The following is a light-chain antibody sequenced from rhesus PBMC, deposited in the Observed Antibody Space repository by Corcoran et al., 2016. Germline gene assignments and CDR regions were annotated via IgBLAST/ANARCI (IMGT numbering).Light chain of an antibody. V-gene: IGKV1-36*02. CDR1: QGISDY. Sequence: DIQMTQSPSSLSASVGDRVTITCRASQGISDYLSWYQQKPGKAPKSLSYAASSLESGVPSRFSGSGSGTEFPLTISSLQPDDFAASYCLQGYSTPYSFGQGTKVEIK. CDR3: LQGYSTPYS. J-gene: IGKJ2*01. CDR2: AAS.